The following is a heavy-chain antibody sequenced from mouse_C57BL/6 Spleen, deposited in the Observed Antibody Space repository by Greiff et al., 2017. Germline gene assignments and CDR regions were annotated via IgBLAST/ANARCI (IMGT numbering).Heavy chain of an antibody. V-gene: IGHV1-76*01. D-gene: IGHD1-1*01. CDR2: IYPGSGNT. CDR1: GYTFTDYY. Sequence: QVQLQQSGAELVRPGASVKLSCKASGYTFTDYYINWVKQRPGQGLEWIARIYPGSGNTYYNEKFKGKATLTAEKSSSTAYMQLSSLTSEDSAVYFCARWGITFDYWGQGTTLTVSS. J-gene: IGHJ2*01. CDR3: ARWGITFDY.